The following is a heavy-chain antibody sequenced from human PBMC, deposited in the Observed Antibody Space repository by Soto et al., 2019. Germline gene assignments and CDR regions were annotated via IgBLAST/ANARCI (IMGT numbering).Heavy chain of an antibody. D-gene: IGHD5-18*01. V-gene: IGHV5-51*03. J-gene: IGHJ4*02. CDR3: ARRSRNTVIDFGDY. Sequence: PGESLKISCKGSGYIFSNNWIAWVRQMPGKGLEWMGIIYPGDSDTRYSPSFQGQVTMSADKSIGTAYLQWNSLKASDTAMYYCARRSRNTVIDFGDYWGQGTLVTVCS. CDR1: GYIFSNNW. CDR2: IYPGDSDT.